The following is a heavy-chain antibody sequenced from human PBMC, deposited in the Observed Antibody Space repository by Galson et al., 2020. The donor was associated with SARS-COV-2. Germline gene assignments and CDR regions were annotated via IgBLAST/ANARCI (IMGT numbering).Heavy chain of an antibody. CDR2: IWYDGSNK. J-gene: IGHJ6*02. CDR3: ARAGTYYYDSSGYYDPPFYYYYYGMDV. Sequence: GESLKISCAASGFTFSSYGMHWVRQAPGKGLEWVAVIWYDGSNKYYADSVKCRFTISRDNSKNTLYLQMNSLRAEDTAVYYCARAGTYYYDSSGYYDPPFYYYYYGMDVWGQGTTVTVSS. V-gene: IGHV3-33*01. CDR1: GFTFSSYG. D-gene: IGHD3-22*01.